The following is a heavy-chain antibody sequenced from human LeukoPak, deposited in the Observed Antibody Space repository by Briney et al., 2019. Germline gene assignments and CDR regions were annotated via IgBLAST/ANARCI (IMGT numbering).Heavy chain of an antibody. Sequence: GGSLRLSCAASGFTFSSYSMNWVRQAPGKGLEWASSISSSSSYIYYADSVKGRFTNSRDNAKNSLYLQMNSLRAEGTAVYYCARDRSGSYYGTDYWGQGTLVTVSS. J-gene: IGHJ4*02. V-gene: IGHV3-21*01. CDR2: ISSSSSYI. CDR3: ARDRSGSYYGTDY. D-gene: IGHD1-26*01. CDR1: GFTFSSYS.